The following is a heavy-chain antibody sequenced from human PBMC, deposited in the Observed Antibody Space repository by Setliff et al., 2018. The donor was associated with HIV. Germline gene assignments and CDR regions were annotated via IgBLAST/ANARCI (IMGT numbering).Heavy chain of an antibody. Sequence: SETLSLTCTVSGGSISSGDYYWSWIRQHPGKGLEWIGYIYYSGSTYYNPSLKSRVTISVDTSKNQFSLRLSSVTAADTAVYYCALTAHNLLRGYMDVWGKGTKVTVSS. CDR1: GGSISSGDYY. CDR2: IYYSGST. CDR3: ALTAHNLLRGYMDV. V-gene: IGHV4-31*03. D-gene: IGHD7-27*01. J-gene: IGHJ6*03.